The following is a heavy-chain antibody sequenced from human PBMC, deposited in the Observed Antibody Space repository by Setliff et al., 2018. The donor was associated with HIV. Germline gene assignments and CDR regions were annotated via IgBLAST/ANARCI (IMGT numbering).Heavy chain of an antibody. J-gene: IGHJ5*02. Sequence: PSETLSLTCTVSGGSISSYYWSWIRQPPGKGLEWIGFIFYTGSTTYNPSLNSRVTISVDTSKNQFSLKLRSVTAADTAMYYCARRRCSAASCPDNSWNWLDPWGQGTLVTVSS. D-gene: IGHD2-15*01. CDR3: ARRRCSAASCPDNSWNWLDP. V-gene: IGHV4-59*08. CDR1: GGSISSYY. CDR2: IFYTGST.